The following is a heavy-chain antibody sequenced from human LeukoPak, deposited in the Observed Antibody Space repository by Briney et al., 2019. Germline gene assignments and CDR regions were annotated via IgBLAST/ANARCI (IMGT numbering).Heavy chain of an antibody. CDR2: ISGSGGST. CDR1: GFTLSSYA. J-gene: IGHJ4*02. CDR3: AKDQSAYTEYYFDY. D-gene: IGHD3-16*01. Sequence: GGSLRLSCAASGFTLSSYAMSWVRQAPGKGLEWVSAISGSGGSTYYADSVKGRFTISRDNSKNTLYLQMNSLRAEDTAVYYCAKDQSAYTEYYFDYWGQGTLVTSPQ. V-gene: IGHV3-23*01.